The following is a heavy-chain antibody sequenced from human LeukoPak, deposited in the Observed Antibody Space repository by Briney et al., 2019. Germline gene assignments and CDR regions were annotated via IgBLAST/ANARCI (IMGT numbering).Heavy chain of an antibody. CDR2: IYYSGST. J-gene: IGHJ6*03. CDR1: GGSISSSSYY. Sequence: PSETLSLTCTVSGGSISSSSYYWGWIRQPPGKGLEWIGSIYYSGSTYYNPFLKSRVTISVDTSKNQFSLKLSSVTAADTAVYYCARGFGVVSRYYYYMDVWGKGTTVTVSS. CDR3: ARGFGVVSRYYYYMDV. D-gene: IGHD3-3*01. V-gene: IGHV4-39*01.